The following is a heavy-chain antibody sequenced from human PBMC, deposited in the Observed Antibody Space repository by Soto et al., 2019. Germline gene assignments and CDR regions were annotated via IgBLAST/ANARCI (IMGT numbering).Heavy chain of an antibody. CDR1: GSSISSGGYY. CDR2: IYYSGST. V-gene: IGHV4-31*03. D-gene: IGHD6-19*01. CDR3: ARAVSRGSGWRHDAFDI. J-gene: IGHJ3*02. Sequence: SETLSLTCTVSGSSISSGGYYWSWIRQHPGKGLEWIGYIYYSGSTYYNPSLKSRVTISVDTSKNQFSLKLSSVTAADTAVYYCARAVSRGSGWRHDAFDIWGQGTMVTVSS.